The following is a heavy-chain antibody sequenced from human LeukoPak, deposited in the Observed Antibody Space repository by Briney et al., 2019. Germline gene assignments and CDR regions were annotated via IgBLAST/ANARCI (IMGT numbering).Heavy chain of an antibody. Sequence: PGGSLRLPCAAPGFTFSSYAMSWVRQAPGKGLEWVANIKQEGSEKNYVDSVKGRFTISRDNAKNSLYLQMNSLRAEDTAVYYCARDLYAVTTWISGAGAGHDAFDIWGQGTMVTVSS. CDR3: ARDLYAVTTWISGAGAGHDAFDI. V-gene: IGHV3-7*01. CDR1: GFTFSSYA. D-gene: IGHD4-17*01. CDR2: IKQEGSEK. J-gene: IGHJ3*02.